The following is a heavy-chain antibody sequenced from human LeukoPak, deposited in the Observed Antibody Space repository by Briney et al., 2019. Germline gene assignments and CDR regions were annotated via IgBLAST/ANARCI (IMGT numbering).Heavy chain of an antibody. J-gene: IGHJ4*01. CDR3: ARDALGGRTKFDS. V-gene: IGHV3-74*01. Sequence: GGSLRLSCVASGFTFSSHWMHWVRQVPGKGLMWVSRINGDGSRIHYGDSVKGRFTISRDNAKNTLYLQMTSLRGDDTAIYFCARDALGGRTKFDSWGHGSLVTDSS. D-gene: IGHD3-16*01. CDR1: GFTFSSHW. CDR2: INGDGSRI.